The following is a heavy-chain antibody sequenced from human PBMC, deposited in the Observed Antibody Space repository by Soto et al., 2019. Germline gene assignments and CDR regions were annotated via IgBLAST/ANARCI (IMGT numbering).Heavy chain of an antibody. D-gene: IGHD2-15*01. CDR3: VKEFCSFMGCSTSTTFDS. CDR1: GFTFSTFG. V-gene: IGHV3-64D*08. CDR2: ISANGVST. Sequence: GGSLRLSCSASGFTFSTFGMHWVRQAPGKGLEYVSGISANGVSTYYADSVKGRFIISRGNSKNTLYLQMSSLRPEDTAVYYCVKEFCSFMGCSTSTTFDSWGQGTLVTVSS. J-gene: IGHJ4*02.